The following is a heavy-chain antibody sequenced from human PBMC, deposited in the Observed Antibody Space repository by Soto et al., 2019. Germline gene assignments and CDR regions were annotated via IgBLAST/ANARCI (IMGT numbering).Heavy chain of an antibody. CDR3: ARVRYSSGWPPSGAFDI. CDR1: GFTVSSNY. CDR2: IYSGGST. D-gene: IGHD6-19*01. J-gene: IGHJ3*02. Sequence: HPGGSLRLSCAASGFTVSSNYMSWVRQAPGKGLEWVSVIYSGGSTYYAVSVKGRFTISRDNSKNTLYLQMNSLRAEDTAVYYCARVRYSSGWPPSGAFDIWGQGTMVTVSS. V-gene: IGHV3-53*01.